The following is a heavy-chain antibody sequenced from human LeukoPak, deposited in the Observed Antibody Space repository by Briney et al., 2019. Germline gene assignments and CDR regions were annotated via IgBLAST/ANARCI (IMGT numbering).Heavy chain of an antibody. CDR2: IYYSGST. V-gene: IGHV4-39*01. CDR3: ARHEYSGSYYGLSWFDP. D-gene: IGHD1-26*01. J-gene: IGHJ5*02. Sequence: SETLSLTCTVSGGSISSSGYYWGWIRQPPGKGLEWIASIYYSGSTYYNPSLKSRVTISVDTSKNQLSLKLSSLTAADTAVYYCARHEYSGSYYGLSWFDPWGQGALVTVSS. CDR1: GGSISSSGYY.